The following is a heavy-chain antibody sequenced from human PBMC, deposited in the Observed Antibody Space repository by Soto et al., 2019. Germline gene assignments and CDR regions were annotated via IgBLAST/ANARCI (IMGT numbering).Heavy chain of an antibody. CDR3: ARDRGVAPPVAGNTHYYYYMDV. D-gene: IGHD6-19*01. V-gene: IGHV1-18*01. Sequence: QDQLVQSGVEVKKPGASVKVSCKASGYSFTNYGITWVRQAPGQGFEWMGWISVYNGNTNYAQKFQGRDTLTTDASTSTAYLELRSLRSDDTAVYYCARDRGVAPPVAGNTHYYYYMDVWGKGTTVTVSS. CDR1: GYSFTNYG. J-gene: IGHJ6*03. CDR2: ISVYNGNT.